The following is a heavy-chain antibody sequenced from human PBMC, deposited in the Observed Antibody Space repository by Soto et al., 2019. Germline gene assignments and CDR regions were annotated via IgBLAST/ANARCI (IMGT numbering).Heavy chain of an antibody. J-gene: IGHJ5*02. Sequence: SETLSLTCTVSGDSIGGYYWSWIRQPPGKGLEWIGYIHYSGSTNYNPSLKSRVTISVDTSKNQFSLKLSSVTAADTAVYYCARGRATIFGVVIMGGWFDPWGQGTQVTVSS. CDR1: GDSIGGYY. CDR3: ARGRATIFGVVIMGGWFDP. V-gene: IGHV4-59*12. CDR2: IHYSGST. D-gene: IGHD3-3*01.